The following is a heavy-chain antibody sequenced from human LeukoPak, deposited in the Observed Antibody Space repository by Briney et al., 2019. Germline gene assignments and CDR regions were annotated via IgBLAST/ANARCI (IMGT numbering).Heavy chain of an antibody. CDR1: GFSFSIYN. Sequence: GGSLRLSCVASGFSFSIYNMIWVRQAPGKGLEWVASINGRGGLIYYANSVKGRFTISRDNARNSLYLQLNSLRGEDTAVYYCARENNGDQYYFDCWGQGALVTVS. J-gene: IGHJ4*02. V-gene: IGHV3-48*03. CDR2: INGRGGLI. D-gene: IGHD2-8*01. CDR3: ARENNGDQYYFDC.